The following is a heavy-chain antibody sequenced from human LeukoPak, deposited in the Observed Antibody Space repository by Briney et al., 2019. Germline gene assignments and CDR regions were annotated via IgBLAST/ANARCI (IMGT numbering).Heavy chain of an antibody. CDR2: IYDSGST. CDR1: GGSVSSGSYY. D-gene: IGHD6-13*01. Sequence: SETLSLTCTVSGGSVSSGSYYWSWIRQPPGKGLEWIGYIYDSGSTNYNPSLTSRVTISVDTSKNQFSLKLSSVTAADTAVYYCARDHTSSWYRGFDYWGQGTLVTVSS. CDR3: ARDHTSSWYRGFDY. V-gene: IGHV4-61*01. J-gene: IGHJ4*02.